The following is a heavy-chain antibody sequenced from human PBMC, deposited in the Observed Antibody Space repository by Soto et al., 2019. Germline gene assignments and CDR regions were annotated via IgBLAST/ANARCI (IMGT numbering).Heavy chain of an antibody. CDR2: IYYSGST. CDR3: ASGYDILTGYYFVAY. CDR1: GGSISSGDYY. V-gene: IGHV4-30-4*01. D-gene: IGHD3-9*01. Sequence: SKTLSLTCTVSGGSISSGDYYWSWIRQPPGKGLEWIGYIYYSGSTYYNPSLKSRVTISVDTSKNQFSLKLSSVTAADTAVYYRASGYDILTGYYFVAYWGQGTLVTVSS. J-gene: IGHJ4*02.